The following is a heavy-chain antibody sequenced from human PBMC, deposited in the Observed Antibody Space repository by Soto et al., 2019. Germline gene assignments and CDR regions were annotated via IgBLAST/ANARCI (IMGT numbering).Heavy chain of an antibody. CDR1: GDSFTSYW. D-gene: IGHD3-10*01. Sequence: PGESLKISCKGSGDSFTSYWIGWVRQMPGKGLEWMGIIYPGDSDTRYSPSFQGQVTISADKSISTAYLQWSSLKASDTAMYYCARFPWFGELYDAFDIWGQGTMVTVSS. J-gene: IGHJ3*02. CDR2: IYPGDSDT. CDR3: ARFPWFGELYDAFDI. V-gene: IGHV5-51*01.